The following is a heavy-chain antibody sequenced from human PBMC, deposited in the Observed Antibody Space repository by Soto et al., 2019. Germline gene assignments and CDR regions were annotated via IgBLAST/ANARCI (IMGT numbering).Heavy chain of an antibody. J-gene: IGHJ5*02. CDR1: GGSISSYY. V-gene: IGHV4-59*01. D-gene: IGHD1-26*01. Sequence: SETLSLTCTVSGGSISSYYWSWIRQPPGKGLEWIGYIYYSGSTNYNPSLKSRVTISVDTSKNQFSLKLSSVTAADTAVYYCARAREAYGGFVPSAPATLFSVS. CDR3: ARAREAYGGFVP. CDR2: IYYSGST.